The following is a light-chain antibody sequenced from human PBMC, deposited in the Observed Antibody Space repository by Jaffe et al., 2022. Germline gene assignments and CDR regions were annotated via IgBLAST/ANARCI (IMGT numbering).Light chain of an antibody. CDR1: QRRVFSDGNTY. Sequence: DVVMTQSPLSLSVTLGQPASISCRSFQRRVFSDGNTYLSWFHQRPGHSPRRLIYTVSNRDSGVPDRFSGSGSGSAFTLKISRVEAEDAGVYYCMESTQWPWAFGQGTKVEIK. V-gene: IGKV2-30*01. J-gene: IGKJ1*01. CDR3: MESTQWPWA. CDR2: TVS.